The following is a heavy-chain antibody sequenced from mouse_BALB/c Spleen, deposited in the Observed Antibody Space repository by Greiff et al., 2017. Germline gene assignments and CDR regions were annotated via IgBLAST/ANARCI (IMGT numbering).Heavy chain of an antibody. J-gene: IGHJ4*01. D-gene: IGHD1-2*01. Sequence: QVQLQQPGAELVRPGASVKLSCKASGYTFTSYWINWVKQRPGQGLEWIGNIYPSDSYTNYNQKFKDKATLTVDKSSSTAYMQLSSPTSEDSAVYYCTRSITRAMDYWGQGTSVTVSS. CDR2: IYPSDSYT. V-gene: IGHV1-69*02. CDR1: GYTFTSYW. CDR3: TRSITRAMDY.